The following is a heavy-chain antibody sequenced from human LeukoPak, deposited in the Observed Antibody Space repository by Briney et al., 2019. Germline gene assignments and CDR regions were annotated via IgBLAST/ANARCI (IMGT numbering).Heavy chain of an antibody. V-gene: IGHV4-61*02. CDR2: IYTSGST. CDR1: GGSIRSGSYY. CDR3: ARVRGCSSTSCPRYYYYYMDV. J-gene: IGHJ6*03. D-gene: IGHD2-2*01. Sequence: SETLSLTCTVSGGSIRSGSYYWSWIRQPAGKGLEWIGRIYTSGSTNYNPSLKSRVTISVDTSKNQCSLKLSSVTAADTAVYYCARVRGCSSTSCPRYYYYYMDVWGKGTTVTVSS.